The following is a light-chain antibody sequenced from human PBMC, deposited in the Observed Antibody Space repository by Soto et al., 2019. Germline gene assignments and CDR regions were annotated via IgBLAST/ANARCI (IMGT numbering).Light chain of an antibody. CDR1: SNDIGGYNY. V-gene: IGLV2-14*01. CDR3: SSFSVASPI. CDR2: DVS. Sequence: QSVLTQPASMSGSPGQSVTISCAGTSNDIGGYNYVSWYQHHPGTAPKLIIYDVSSRPSGVSHRFSGSKSGNTASLTISGLQAEDEADYYCSSFSVASPIFGTGTKVTVL. J-gene: IGLJ1*01.